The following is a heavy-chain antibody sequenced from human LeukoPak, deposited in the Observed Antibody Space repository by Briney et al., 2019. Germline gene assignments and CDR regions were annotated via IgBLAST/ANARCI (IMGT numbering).Heavy chain of an antibody. Sequence: GASVKVSCKASGYTFTGYYMHWVRQAPGQVLEWMGRINPNSGGTNYAQKFQGRVTMTRDTSISTAYMELSRLRSDDTAVYYCARDLVGIVGAGNWFDPWGQGTLVTVSS. J-gene: IGHJ5*02. D-gene: IGHD1-26*01. CDR2: INPNSGGT. CDR3: ARDLVGIVGAGNWFDP. V-gene: IGHV1-2*06. CDR1: GYTFTGYY.